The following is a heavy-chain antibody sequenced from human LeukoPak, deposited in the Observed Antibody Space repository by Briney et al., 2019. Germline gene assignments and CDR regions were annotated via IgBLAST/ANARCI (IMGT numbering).Heavy chain of an antibody. CDR2: ISYDGSNK. V-gene: IGHV3-30*18. D-gene: IGHD6-19*01. CDR1: GFTFSSYG. CDR3: AKIRIAVAGMRRDAFDI. J-gene: IGHJ3*02. Sequence: GRSLRLSCAASGFTFSSYGMHWVRQAPGKGLEWVAVISYDGSNKYYADSVKGRFTISRDNSENTLYLQMNSLRAEDTAVYYCAKIRIAVAGMRRDAFDIWGQGTMVTVSS.